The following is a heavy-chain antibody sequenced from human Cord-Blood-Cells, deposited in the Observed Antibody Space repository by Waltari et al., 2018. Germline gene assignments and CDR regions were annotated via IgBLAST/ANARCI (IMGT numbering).Heavy chain of an antibody. CDR3: ARGRYSSSWYRGKYGY. V-gene: IGHV4-34*01. D-gene: IGHD6-13*01. CDR1: GGSFSGYY. CDR2: INHSGST. J-gene: IGHJ4*02. Sequence: QVQLQQWGAGLLKPSETLSLTCAVYGGSFSGYYWGGIRQPPGKGLEWIGEINHSGSTNYNPSLKSRVTISVDTSKNQFSLKLSSVTAADTAVYYCARGRYSSSWYRGKYGYWGQGTLVTVSS.